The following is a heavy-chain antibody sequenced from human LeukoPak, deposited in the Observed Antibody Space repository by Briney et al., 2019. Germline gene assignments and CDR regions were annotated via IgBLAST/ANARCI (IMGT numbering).Heavy chain of an antibody. V-gene: IGHV4-61*02. D-gene: IGHD3-16*01. Sequence: PSQTLSLTCSVSGGSISSGSYYWSCIPQPAGKGLEWIGRIYTSGSTNYNPSLKRRVTISVDTSKKQFSLKLSSLTAADTAVYYCVSAGGENDAFDIWGQGTMVTVSS. CDR2: IYTSGST. J-gene: IGHJ3*02. CDR3: VSAGGENDAFDI. CDR1: GGSISSGSYY.